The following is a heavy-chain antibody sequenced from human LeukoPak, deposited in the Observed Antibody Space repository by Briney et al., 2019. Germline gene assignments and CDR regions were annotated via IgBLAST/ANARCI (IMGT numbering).Heavy chain of an antibody. V-gene: IGHV3-74*01. J-gene: IGHJ4*02. Sequence: GGSLRLSCAASGFTFSTYWMHWVRQAPGKGLVWVARIKGDGSSTIYADSVKGRFTISGDNSKNTLYLQTSSLRVEDTAVYYCARASTTVPNLLDHWGRGTLVTVSS. D-gene: IGHD4-17*01. CDR1: GFTFSTYW. CDR2: IKGDGSST. CDR3: ARASTTVPNLLDH.